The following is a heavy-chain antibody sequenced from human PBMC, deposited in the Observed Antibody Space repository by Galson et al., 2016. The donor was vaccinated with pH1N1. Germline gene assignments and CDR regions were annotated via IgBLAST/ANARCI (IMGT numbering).Heavy chain of an antibody. Sequence: PALVKPPQTLTLTCTFSGFSISSSGMGVGWIRQPPGKALEWLAVIYWDDDKRYSPSLKSRLTITKDTSKNHVVLTMTNMDPMDTATYYCSHRGVMITNAFYFWGQGTMVTVSS. CDR1: GFSISSSGMG. J-gene: IGHJ3*01. D-gene: IGHD3-16*01. CDR3: SHRGVMITNAFYF. CDR2: IYWDDDK. V-gene: IGHV2-5*02.